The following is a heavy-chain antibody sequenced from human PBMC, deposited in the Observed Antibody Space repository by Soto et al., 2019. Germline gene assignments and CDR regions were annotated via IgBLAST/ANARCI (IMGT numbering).Heavy chain of an antibody. CDR1: GFTFSSYA. D-gene: IGHD3-10*01. J-gene: IGHJ4*02. CDR2: ISGSGGST. V-gene: IGHV3-23*01. Sequence: EMQLLESGGGLVQPGGSLRLSCAASGFTFSSYAMSWVRQAPGKGLEWVSGISGSGGSTYYADSVKGRFTISRDNSKNTLYLQMNSLRAEDTAVYYCAKDGAGAGYFDYWGQGTLVTVSS. CDR3: AKDGAGAGYFDY.